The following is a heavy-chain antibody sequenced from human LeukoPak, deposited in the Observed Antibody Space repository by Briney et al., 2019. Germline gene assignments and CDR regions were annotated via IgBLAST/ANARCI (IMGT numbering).Heavy chain of an antibody. CDR1: GFTFSSYW. Sequence: GGSLRLSCAASGFTFSSYWMSWVRQAPGKGLEWVANIKQDGSEKYYVDSVKGRFTISRDNAKNSLYLQMNSLRVEDTAVYYCATLWSGYYAGALDLWGQGALVTVSS. V-gene: IGHV3-7*01. CDR3: ATLWSGYYAGALDL. J-gene: IGHJ5*02. D-gene: IGHD3-3*01. CDR2: IKQDGSEK.